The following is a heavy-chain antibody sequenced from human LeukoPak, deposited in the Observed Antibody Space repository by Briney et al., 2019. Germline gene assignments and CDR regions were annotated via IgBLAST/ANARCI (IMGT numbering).Heavy chain of an antibody. Sequence: PSETLSLTCAVYGGSFSGYYWSWIRQPPGKGLEWIGYIYYSGSTNYNPSLKSRVTISVDTSKNQFSLKLSSVTAADTAVYYCARVLGYCSGGSCYSYDGYYMDVWGKGTTVTVSS. D-gene: IGHD2-15*01. V-gene: IGHV4-59*01. J-gene: IGHJ6*03. CDR2: IYYSGST. CDR1: GGSFSGYY. CDR3: ARVLGYCSGGSCYSYDGYYMDV.